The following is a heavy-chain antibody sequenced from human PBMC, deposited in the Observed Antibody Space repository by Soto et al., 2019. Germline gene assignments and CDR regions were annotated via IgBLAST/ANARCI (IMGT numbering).Heavy chain of an antibody. D-gene: IGHD6-6*01. CDR3: ARDPAARGHYYYYGKDV. V-gene: IGHV1-69*06. Sequence: ASVKVSCKASGGTFSSYAISWVRQAPGQGLEWMGGIIPIFDTAHYAQKVQGRVTITADKSTSTAYMELSSLRSEDTAVYYCARDPAARGHYYYYGKDVWGQGTTVTVSS. CDR2: IIPIFDTA. J-gene: IGHJ6*02. CDR1: GGTFSSYA.